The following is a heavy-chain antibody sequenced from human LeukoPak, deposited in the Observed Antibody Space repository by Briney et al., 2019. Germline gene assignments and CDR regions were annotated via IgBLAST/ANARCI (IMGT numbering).Heavy chain of an antibody. J-gene: IGHJ4*02. D-gene: IGHD3-22*01. V-gene: IGHV3-23*01. Sequence: GGSLRLSCAASGFTFSSYGMHWVRQAPGKGLEWVSVISGSGGSTYYADSVKGRFTISRDNSKNTLYLQMNSLRAEDTAVYYCAKDATYYYDSSGYHALGYFDYWGQGTLVTVSS. CDR3: AKDATYYYDSSGYHALGYFDY. CDR1: GFTFSSYG. CDR2: ISGSGGST.